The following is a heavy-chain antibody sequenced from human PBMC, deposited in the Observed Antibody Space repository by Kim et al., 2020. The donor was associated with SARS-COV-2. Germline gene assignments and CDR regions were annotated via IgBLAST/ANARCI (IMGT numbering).Heavy chain of an antibody. CDR2: ISYSGNT. Sequence: SETLSLTCDVYGASFTSHHWSWIRQPPGKGLEWIGEISYSGNTNYNPSFWSRVTISLDRSKNQFSLKMTSVTAADTAVYYCAREAATSTWLDPWGQGTLV. CDR1: GASFTSHH. V-gene: IGHV4-34*01. J-gene: IGHJ5*02. CDR3: AREAATSTWLDP. D-gene: IGHD1-1*01.